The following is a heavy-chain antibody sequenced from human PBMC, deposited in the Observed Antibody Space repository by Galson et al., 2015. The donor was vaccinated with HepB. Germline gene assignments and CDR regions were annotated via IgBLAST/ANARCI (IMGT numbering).Heavy chain of an antibody. V-gene: IGHV1-69*13. D-gene: IGHD5-12*01. CDR3: VVATIQSRYYYGLDV. CDR2: IIPIFGTA. CDR1: GDTFSSYT. Sequence: SVKVSCKASGDTFSSYTISWVRQAPGQGLEWMGGIIPIFGTANYAQKFQGRVTITADESTNTAYMDLSSLRSEDTAVYHCVVATIQSRYYYGLDVWGQGTTVTVSS. J-gene: IGHJ6*02.